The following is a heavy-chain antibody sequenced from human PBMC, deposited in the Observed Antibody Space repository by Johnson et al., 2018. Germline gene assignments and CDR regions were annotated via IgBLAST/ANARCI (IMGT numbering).Heavy chain of an antibody. CDR1: GFTFSNYA. CDR2: IGGSGSST. D-gene: IGHD2-2*01. V-gene: IGHV3-23*04. CDR3: AKRMSPTTLRWEAFDI. Sequence: VQLVESGGGLVQPGGSLRLSCAASGFTFSNYAMIWVRQAPGEGLDWVSAIGGSGSSTFYADSVMGRFTISRDNSKNTLYLQMNSLRADDTAVYYCAKRMSPTTLRWEAFDIWGQGTMVTVSS. J-gene: IGHJ3*02.